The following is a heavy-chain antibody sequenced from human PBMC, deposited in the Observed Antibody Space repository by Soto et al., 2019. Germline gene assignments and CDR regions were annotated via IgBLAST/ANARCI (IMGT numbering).Heavy chain of an antibody. CDR1: GGSISNFY. CDR3: ARAPMVLSRFYFDS. CDR2: ISYSGNT. D-gene: IGHD2-8*01. J-gene: IGHJ4*02. Sequence: SETLSLTCTVSGGSISNFYWSWIRQPPGKGLEWIGYISYSGNTNYNPSLKSRVSISVDTSKNQLSLNLTSVTAADTAVYYCARAPMVLSRFYFDSWGQGTPVTVS. V-gene: IGHV4-59*01.